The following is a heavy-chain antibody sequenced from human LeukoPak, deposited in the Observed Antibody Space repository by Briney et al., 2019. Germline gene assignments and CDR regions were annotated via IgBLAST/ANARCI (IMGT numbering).Heavy chain of an antibody. CDR2: ISAYNGNT. CDR3: ARVMAGPDY. J-gene: IGHJ4*02. D-gene: IGHD5-24*01. Sequence: ASVKVSCKASGYTFTSYGISWVRQAPGQGLEWMGWISAYNGNTNYAQKFQGRVTMTRDTSITTAYMELSRLKSDDTAVYYCARVMAGPDYWGQGALVTVSS. V-gene: IGHV1-18*01. CDR1: GYTFTSYG.